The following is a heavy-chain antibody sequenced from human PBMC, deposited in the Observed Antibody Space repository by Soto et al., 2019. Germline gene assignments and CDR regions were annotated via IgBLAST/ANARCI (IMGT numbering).Heavy chain of an antibody. Sequence: SQTLSLTCAISGDSGSRNSAAWNWIRQSPSRGLEWLGRTYYRSKWYNDYAVSVKSRITINPDTSKNQFSLHLNSVTPEDTAVYYCATDTVERSYYYHHFAISVRGQRSTVTVSS. CDR2: TYYRSKWYN. CDR3: ATDTVERSYYYHHFAISV. D-gene: IGHD1-1*01. J-gene: IGHJ6*02. CDR1: GDSGSRNSAA. V-gene: IGHV6-1*01.